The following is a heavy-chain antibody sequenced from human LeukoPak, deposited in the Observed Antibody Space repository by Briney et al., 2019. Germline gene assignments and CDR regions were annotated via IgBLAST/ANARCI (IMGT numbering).Heavy chain of an antibody. CDR3: ARTVVNCSGGSCYTYYFDY. J-gene: IGHJ4*02. CDR1: GGSFSGYY. CDR2: INHSGST. Sequence: SETLSLTCAVYGGSFSGYYWSWIRQPPGQGLEWIGEINHSGSTNYNPSLKSRVTISVDTSKNQFSLKLSSVTAADTAVYYCARTVVNCSGGSCYTYYFDYWGQGTLVTVSS. D-gene: IGHD2-15*01. V-gene: IGHV4-34*01.